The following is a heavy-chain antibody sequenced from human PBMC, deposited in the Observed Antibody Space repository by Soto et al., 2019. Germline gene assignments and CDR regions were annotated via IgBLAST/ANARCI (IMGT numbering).Heavy chain of an antibody. CDR1: GGSISSGDYY. V-gene: IGHV4-39*07. D-gene: IGHD2-2*01. CDR2: IYHSGST. J-gene: IGHJ6*02. CDR3: AREVIVGLVPAANCYYYGTDV. Sequence: PSETLSLTCTVSGGSISSGDYYWSWIRQPPGKGLEWIGEIYHSGSTNYNPSLKSRVTISVDKSKNQFSLKLSSVTAADTAVYYCAREVIVGLVPAANCYYYGTDVWGQGTTVTVSS.